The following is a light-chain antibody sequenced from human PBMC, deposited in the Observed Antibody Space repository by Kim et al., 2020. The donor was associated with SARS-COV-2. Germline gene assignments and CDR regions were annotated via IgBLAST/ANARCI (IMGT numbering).Light chain of an antibody. CDR3: QAWDSSTWV. J-gene: IGLJ3*02. V-gene: IGLV3-1*01. CDR1: KLGDKY. CDR2: QDS. Sequence: SYELTQPPSVSVYPGQTASITCSGDKLGDKYACWYQQKPGQSPVLVIYQDSKRPSGIPERFSGSNSGNTATLTISGTQAMDEADYYCQAWDSSTWVSGGG.